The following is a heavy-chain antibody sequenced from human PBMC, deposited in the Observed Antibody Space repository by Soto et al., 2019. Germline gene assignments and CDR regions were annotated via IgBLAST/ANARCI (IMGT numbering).Heavy chain of an antibody. CDR3: RASSGYRDAFDI. CDR1: GFTFSNAW. CDR2: IKSKTDGGTT. V-gene: IGHV3-15*01. J-gene: IGHJ3*02. Sequence: GESLKISCAASGFTFSNAWMSWVRQAPGKGLEWVGRIKSKTDGGTTDYAAPVKGRFTISRDDSKNTLYLQMNSLKTEDTAVYYCRASSGYRDAFDIWGQGTMVTVSS. D-gene: IGHD3-22*01.